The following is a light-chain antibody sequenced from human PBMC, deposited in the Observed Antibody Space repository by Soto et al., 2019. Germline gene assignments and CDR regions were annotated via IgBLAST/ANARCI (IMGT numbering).Light chain of an antibody. Sequence: AIRMTQSPSSLSASTGDRVTITCRASQGISSYLAWYQQKPGKAPKLLIYAPSTLQSGVPSRCSGSGSGTDFTLTVSCLQSEDFATYYCQQYYSYPWTFGQGTKVEIK. CDR1: QGISSY. CDR2: APS. J-gene: IGKJ1*01. CDR3: QQYYSYPWT. V-gene: IGKV1-8*01.